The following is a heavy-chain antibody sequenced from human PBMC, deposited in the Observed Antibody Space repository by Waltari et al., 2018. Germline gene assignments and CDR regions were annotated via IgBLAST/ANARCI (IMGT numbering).Heavy chain of an antibody. CDR3: ARKPGSGYEFDL. CDR2: IYYGGST. J-gene: IGHJ5*02. V-gene: IGHV4-31*03. Sequence: QVQLQESGPGLVKPSQTLSLTCTVSGASITSGGYYWTWIRHHPGKDLEWIGYIYYGGSTYYNPSLNSRVTISQDTSKTQFSRQLTSLSAADTAVYFCARKPGSGYEFDLWGQGTLVTVSS. CDR1: GASITSGGYY. D-gene: IGHD5-12*01.